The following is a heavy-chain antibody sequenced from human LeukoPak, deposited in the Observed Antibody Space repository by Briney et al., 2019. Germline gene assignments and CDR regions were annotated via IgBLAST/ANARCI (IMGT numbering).Heavy chain of an antibody. J-gene: IGHJ4*02. CDR2: ISGSDGHI. V-gene: IGHV3-23*01. D-gene: IGHD3-22*01. CDR1: GSTFSNYA. Sequence: GGSLRLSCAASGSTFSNYAMSWVRQAPGKGLEWVSIISGSDGHIYYADSVKGRFTISRDNSMNTLYLQMSSLRVEDTAVYYCAIDPIDSSGFWGQGTLVTVSS. CDR3: AIDPIDSSGF.